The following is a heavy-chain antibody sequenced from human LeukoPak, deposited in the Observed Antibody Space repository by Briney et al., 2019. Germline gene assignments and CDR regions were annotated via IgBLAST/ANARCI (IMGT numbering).Heavy chain of an antibody. V-gene: IGHV3-21*01. Sequence: GGSLRLSCAASGFTFSNFAMTWVRQAPGKGLEWVSSIVGSSSTYYADSLKGRFTISRDNAKNSLYLQMNSLRAEDTAVYYCASPRGAANDAFDIWGQGTMVTVSS. CDR2: IVGSSST. CDR3: ASPRGAANDAFDI. CDR1: GFTFSNFA. D-gene: IGHD2-15*01. J-gene: IGHJ3*02.